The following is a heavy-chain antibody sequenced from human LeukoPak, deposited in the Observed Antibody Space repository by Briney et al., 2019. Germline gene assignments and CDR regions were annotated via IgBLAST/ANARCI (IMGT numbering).Heavy chain of an antibody. Sequence: SETLSLTCAVYGGSFSGYYWSWIRQPPGKGLEWIGEINHSGSTNYNPSIKSRVTISVDTSKNQFSLKLSSVTAADTAVYYCARGRRMPPIVVVPAATRRSFDYWGQGTLVTVSS. CDR3: ARGRRMPPIVVVPAATRRSFDY. D-gene: IGHD2-2*01. V-gene: IGHV4-34*01. CDR1: GGSFSGYY. CDR2: INHSGST. J-gene: IGHJ4*02.